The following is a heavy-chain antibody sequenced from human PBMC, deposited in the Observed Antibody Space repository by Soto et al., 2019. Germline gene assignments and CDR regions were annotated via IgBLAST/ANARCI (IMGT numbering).Heavy chain of an antibody. J-gene: IGHJ4*02. CDR2: ISYNGGNK. D-gene: IGHD3-9*01. V-gene: IGHV3-30-3*01. CDR3: ARDFEALGFTHDEGVY. CDR1: GFTFSSYA. Sequence: PGGSLRLSCAASGFTFSSYAIHWVRQAPGKGLEWVAVISYNGGNKYYADSVKGRFTVSRDNSKSTLYLQMNSLRTEDTAVYYCARDFEALGFTHDEGVYWGQGTLVTVSS.